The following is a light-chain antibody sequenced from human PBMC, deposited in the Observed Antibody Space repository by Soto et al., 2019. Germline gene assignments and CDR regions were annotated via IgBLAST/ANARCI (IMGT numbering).Light chain of an antibody. CDR2: EVS. J-gene: IGKJ1*01. CDR1: QSLIHSDGNTY. CDR3: MQCRHWPLT. V-gene: IGKV2-30*02. Sequence: DVVMNPSPVSLPVTLGQPASISCRSSQSLIHSDGNTYLSWFQQRPGQSPRRLIYEVSDRDSGVPDILSGSGSGTDFTLKISSVEAEDVGVYYCMQCRHWPLTFGEGTEVEI.